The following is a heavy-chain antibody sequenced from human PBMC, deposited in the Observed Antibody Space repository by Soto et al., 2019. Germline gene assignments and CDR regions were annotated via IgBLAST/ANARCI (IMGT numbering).Heavy chain of an antibody. CDR3: AKPRQITSLLLYYFDY. D-gene: IGHD2-15*01. CDR1: GFTFSSYG. J-gene: IGHJ4*02. V-gene: IGHV3-30*18. CDR2: ISYDGSNK. Sequence: GGSLRLSCAASGFTFSSYGMHWVRQAPGKGLEWVAVISYDGSNKYYADSVKGRFTISRDNSKNTLYLQMNSLRAEDTALYYCAKPRQITSLLLYYFDYWGQGTLVTVSS.